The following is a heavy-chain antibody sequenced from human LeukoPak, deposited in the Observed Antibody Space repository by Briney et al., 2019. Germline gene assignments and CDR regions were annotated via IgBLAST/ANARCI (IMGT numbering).Heavy chain of an antibody. CDR3: AKDRLPLSSAYYYLPFDY. J-gene: IGHJ4*02. V-gene: IGHV3-48*03. CDR1: GFTFSSYE. D-gene: IGHD3-22*01. Sequence: GGSLRLSCAASGFTFSSYEMNWVRQAPGKGLEWVSYISSSGSTIYYADSVKGRFTISRDNAKNSLYLQMNSLRAEDTAVYYCAKDRLPLSSAYYYLPFDYWGQGTLVTVSS. CDR2: ISSSGSTI.